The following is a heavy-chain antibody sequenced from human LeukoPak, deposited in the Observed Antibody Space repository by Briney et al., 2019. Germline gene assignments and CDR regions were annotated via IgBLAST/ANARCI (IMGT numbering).Heavy chain of an antibody. CDR3: ARDSEQWLVTPSGY. CDR1: GGTFSSYA. J-gene: IGHJ4*02. CDR2: ISAYNGNT. V-gene: IGHV1-18*01. D-gene: IGHD6-19*01. Sequence: GASVKVPCKASGGTFSSYAISWVRQAPGQGLEWMGWISAYNGNTNYAQKLQGRVTMTTDTSTSTAYMELRSLRSDDTAVYYCARDSEQWLVTPSGYWGQGTLVTVSS.